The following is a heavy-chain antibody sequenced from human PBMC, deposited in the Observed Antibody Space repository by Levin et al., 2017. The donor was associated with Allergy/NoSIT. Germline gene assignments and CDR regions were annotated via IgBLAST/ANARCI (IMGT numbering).Heavy chain of an antibody. CDR2: IYHSGST. J-gene: IGHJ4*02. V-gene: IGHV4-4*02. CDR1: GGSISSSNW. Sequence: SETLSLTCAVSGGSISSSNWWSWVRQPPGKGLEWIGEIYHSGSTNYNPSLKSRVTISVDKSKNQFSLKLSSVTAADTAVYYCAAWDSSGYPPTDYWGQGTLVTVSS. CDR3: AAWDSSGYPPTDY. D-gene: IGHD3-22*01.